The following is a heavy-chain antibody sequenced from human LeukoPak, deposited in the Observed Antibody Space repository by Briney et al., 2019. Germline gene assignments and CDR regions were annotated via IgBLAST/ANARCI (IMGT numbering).Heavy chain of an antibody. CDR3: ARSTGTDRYYFDY. CDR1: GYTFTSYG. D-gene: IGHD1-7*01. CDR2: INPNSGGT. Sequence: GASVKVSCKASGYTFTSYGISWVRQAPGQGLEWMGWINPNSGGTNYAQKFQGRVTMTRDTSISTAYMELSRLRSDDTAVYYRARSTGTDRYYFDYWGQGTLVTVSS. V-gene: IGHV1-2*02. J-gene: IGHJ4*02.